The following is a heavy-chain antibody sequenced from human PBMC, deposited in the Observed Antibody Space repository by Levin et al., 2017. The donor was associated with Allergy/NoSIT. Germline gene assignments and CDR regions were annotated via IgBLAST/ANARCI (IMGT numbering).Heavy chain of an antibody. CDR2: ISWNSGSI. CDR3: AKAPFRGYCSGGSCSYFDY. J-gene: IGHJ4*02. D-gene: IGHD2-15*01. CDR1: GFTFDDYA. V-gene: IGHV3-9*01. Sequence: SLKISCAASGFTFDDYAMHWVRQAPGKGLEWVSGISWNSGSIGYADSVKGRFTISRDNAKNSLYLQMNSLRAEDTALYYCAKAPFRGYCSGGSCSYFDYWGQGTLVTVSS.